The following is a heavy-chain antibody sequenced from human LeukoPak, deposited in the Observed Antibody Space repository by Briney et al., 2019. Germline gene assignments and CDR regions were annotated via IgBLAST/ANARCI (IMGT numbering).Heavy chain of an antibody. CDR2: ISSSSSYI. J-gene: IGHJ4*02. V-gene: IGHV3-21*01. CDR3: AKQSSAVLDYFDY. D-gene: IGHD3-3*01. Sequence: GGSLRLSCAASGFTFSSYSMNWVRQAPGKGLEWVSSISSSSSYIYYADSVKGRFTISRGNAKNSLYLQMNSLRAEDTAVYYCAKQSSAVLDYFDYWGQGTLVTVSS. CDR1: GFTFSSYS.